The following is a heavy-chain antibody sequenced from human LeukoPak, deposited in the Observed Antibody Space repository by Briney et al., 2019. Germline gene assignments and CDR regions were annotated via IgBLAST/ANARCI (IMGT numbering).Heavy chain of an antibody. J-gene: IGHJ2*01. D-gene: IGHD4-11*01. CDR3: ARVRAYSDFVGNFDL. Sequence: RPSETLSLTCTVSGGSISSHYWSWIRQPVGKRLEWIGRIWATGSTVDNPSFRSRLTLSIDRSKSQLSLKLTSMTAADSAVYYCARVRAYSDFVGNFDLWGHGIPVTVSS. CDR2: IWATGST. CDR1: GGSISSHY. V-gene: IGHV4-4*07.